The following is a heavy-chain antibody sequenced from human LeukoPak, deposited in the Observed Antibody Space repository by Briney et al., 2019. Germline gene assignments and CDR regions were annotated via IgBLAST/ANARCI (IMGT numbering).Heavy chain of an antibody. D-gene: IGHD1-26*01. V-gene: IGHV3-9*01. CDR3: AKDGDYSGSYYDAFDI. Sequence: GGSLRLSCAASGFTFDDYAMHWVRQAPGKGLEWVSGISWNSGSIGYADSVKGRFTISRDNSKNMLYLQMNSLRAEDTAVYYCAKDGDYSGSYYDAFDIWGQGTMVTVSS. CDR2: ISWNSGSI. J-gene: IGHJ3*02. CDR1: GFTFDDYA.